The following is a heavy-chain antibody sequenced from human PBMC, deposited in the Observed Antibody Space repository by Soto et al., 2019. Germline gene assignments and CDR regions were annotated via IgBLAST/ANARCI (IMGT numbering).Heavy chain of an antibody. V-gene: IGHV4-39*07. CDR1: GGSISSSSYY. J-gene: IGHJ5*02. D-gene: IGHD3-22*01. Sequence: SETLSLTCTVSGGSISSSSYYWGWIRQSPGKGLEWIGYIYHTGTTYYNMSLKSRVTISVDGSKNQFSLKLSSVTAADTAVYYWARGINYYDSSGDSWFDPWGQGTLVT. CDR2: IYHTGTT. CDR3: ARGINYYDSSGDSWFDP.